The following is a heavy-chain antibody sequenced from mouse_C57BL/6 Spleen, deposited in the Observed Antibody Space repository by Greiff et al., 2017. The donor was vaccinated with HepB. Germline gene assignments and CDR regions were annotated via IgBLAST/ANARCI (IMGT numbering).Heavy chain of an antibody. CDR3: AREEGYYGSSLDY. D-gene: IGHD1-1*01. CDR2: ISYDGSN. V-gene: IGHV3-6*01. J-gene: IGHJ2*01. Sequence: EVQLVESGPGLVKPSQSLSLTCSVTGYSITSGYYWNWIRQFPGNKLEWMGYISYDGSNNYNPSFKNRISITRDTSKNQFFLKLNSVTTEDTATYYCAREEGYYGSSLDYWGQGTTLTVSS. CDR1: GYSITSGYY.